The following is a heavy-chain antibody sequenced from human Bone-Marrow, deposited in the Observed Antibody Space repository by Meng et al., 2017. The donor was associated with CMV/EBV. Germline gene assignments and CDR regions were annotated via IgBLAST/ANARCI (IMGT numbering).Heavy chain of an antibody. CDR3: ARVGSSGWKRYFDY. CDR2: IYYSGST. D-gene: IGHD6-19*01. J-gene: IGHJ4*02. V-gene: IGHV4-39*07. CDR1: GGSISGSSFY. Sequence: SETLSLTCTVSGGSISGSSFYWVWIRQPPGKGLEWIGSIYYSGSTYYNPSLKSRVTISVDTSKNQFSLKLSSVTAADTAVYYCARVGSSGWKRYFDYWGQGTLVTVSS.